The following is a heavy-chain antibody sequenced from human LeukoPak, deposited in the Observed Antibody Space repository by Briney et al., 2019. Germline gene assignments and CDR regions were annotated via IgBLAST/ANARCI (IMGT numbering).Heavy chain of an antibody. D-gene: IGHD3-10*01. Sequence: GGSLRLSCAASGFTFNKYNMNWVRQAPGKGLEWVSSISTTSSFIYYADSVKGRFTISRDNAKNSLYLQMNSLRAEDTAVYYCAKGYGSGSFFDYWGQGTLVTVSS. CDR2: ISTTSSFI. V-gene: IGHV3-21*06. J-gene: IGHJ4*02. CDR1: GFTFNKYN. CDR3: AKGYGSGSFFDY.